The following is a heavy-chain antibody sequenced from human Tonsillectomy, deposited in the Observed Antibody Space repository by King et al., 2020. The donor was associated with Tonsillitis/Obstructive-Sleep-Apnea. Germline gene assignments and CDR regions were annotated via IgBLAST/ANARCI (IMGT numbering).Heavy chain of an antibody. D-gene: IGHD3-10*01. CDR2: IYWDDDK. CDR1: GFSLSTSGVG. Sequence: ITLKESGPTLVKPTQTLTLTCTFSGFSLSTSGVGVGWIRQPPGKALEWLGIIYWDDDKRYSPSLKSRLTITKETSKNQVVLTMTNMDPVDTATYYCTHRPGHPAGDYWGKGTLVTVSS. J-gene: IGHJ4*02. V-gene: IGHV2-5*02. CDR3: THRPGHPAGDY.